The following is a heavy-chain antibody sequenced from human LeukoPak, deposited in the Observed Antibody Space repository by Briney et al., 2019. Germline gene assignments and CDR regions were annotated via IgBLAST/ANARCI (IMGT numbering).Heavy chain of an antibody. CDR2: IRYDGSNK. D-gene: IGHD6-19*01. J-gene: IGHJ3*02. Sequence: GGSLRLSCAASGFTFSSYGMPWVRQAPGKGLEWVAFIRYDGSNKYYADSVKGRFTISRDNSKNTLYLQMNSLRAEDTAVYYCAKVYSGWSGDGAFDIWGQGTTVTVSS. CDR1: GFTFSSYG. V-gene: IGHV3-30*02. CDR3: AKVYSGWSGDGAFDI.